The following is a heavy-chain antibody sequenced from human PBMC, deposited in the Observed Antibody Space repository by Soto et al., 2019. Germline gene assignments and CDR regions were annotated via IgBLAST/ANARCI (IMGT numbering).Heavy chain of an antibody. CDR3: ARYGYTYGYVFDY. Sequence: SQTLSLPSAISGDSVSSNSAACNLIRQSPSRGLEWLGRTYYRSKWYNDYALSVKSRITINPDTSKNQFSLQLNSVTPEDTAVYYCARYGYTYGYVFDYWGQGTLVTVSS. J-gene: IGHJ4*02. CDR1: GDSVSSNSAA. CDR2: TYYRSKWYN. V-gene: IGHV6-1*01. D-gene: IGHD5-18*01.